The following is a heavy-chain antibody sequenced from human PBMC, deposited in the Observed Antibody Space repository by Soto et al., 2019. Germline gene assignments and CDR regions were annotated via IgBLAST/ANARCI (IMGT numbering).Heavy chain of an antibody. CDR1: GFSLSRSGVG. Sequence: SGPTLVNPTQTLTLTCTISGFSLSRSGVGVGWIRQPPGKAPEWLALIYWDDDKRYSPSLNRRLTITKDTSKDQVVLTMTNVDPVDTATYYCAHRSGYVRAFDIWGQGTMLTVSS. CDR2: IYWDDDK. CDR3: AHRSGYVRAFDI. J-gene: IGHJ3*02. V-gene: IGHV2-5*02. D-gene: IGHD5-12*01.